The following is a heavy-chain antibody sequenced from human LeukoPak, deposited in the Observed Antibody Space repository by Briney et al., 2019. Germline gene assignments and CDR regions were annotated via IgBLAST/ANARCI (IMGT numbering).Heavy chain of an antibody. CDR2: ISNDGSSR. CDR3: ASASSHRIAAGGDY. Sequence: GGSLRLSCAASGFTFTNYWMHWVRQGQGKGLVWVSRISNDGSSRHYADSVKGRFTISRDNSKNMMYLQMNSLRAEDTAVYYCASASSHRIAAGGDYWGHGALVTVSS. CDR1: GFTFTNYW. D-gene: IGHD6-13*01. J-gene: IGHJ4*01. V-gene: IGHV3-74*01.